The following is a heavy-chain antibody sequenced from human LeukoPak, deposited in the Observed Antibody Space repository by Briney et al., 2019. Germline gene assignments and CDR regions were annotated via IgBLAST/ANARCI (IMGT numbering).Heavy chain of an antibody. CDR3: AGVTTVVTPTVYYYYYYMDV. J-gene: IGHJ6*03. D-gene: IGHD4-23*01. CDR1: GGSMSSHY. CDR2: IYYSGST. V-gene: IGHV4-59*11. Sequence: PSETLSLTCTVSGGSMSSHYWSWIRQPPGKGLEWIGYIYYSGSTNYNPSLKSRVTISVDTSKNQFSLKLSSVTAADTAVYYCAGVTTVVTPTVYYYYYYMDVWGKGTTVTVSS.